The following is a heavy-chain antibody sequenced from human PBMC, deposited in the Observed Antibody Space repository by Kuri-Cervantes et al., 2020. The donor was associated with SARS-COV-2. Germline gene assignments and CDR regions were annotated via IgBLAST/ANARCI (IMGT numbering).Heavy chain of an antibody. D-gene: IGHD3-10*01. Sequence: SETLSLTCAVSGYSISSGYYWGWIRQPPGKGLEWIGSIYHSGSTNYNPSLKSPVTISLDTSKSQFSLKLSSVTAADTAVYYCARGVITMVRGVPNAFDIWGQGTMVTVSS. CDR2: IYHSGST. V-gene: IGHV4-38-2*01. CDR3: ARGVITMVRGVPNAFDI. CDR1: GYSISSGYY. J-gene: IGHJ3*02.